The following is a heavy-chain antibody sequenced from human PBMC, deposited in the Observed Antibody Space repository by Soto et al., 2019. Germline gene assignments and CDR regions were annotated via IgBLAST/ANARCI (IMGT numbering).Heavy chain of an antibody. J-gene: IGHJ5*02. V-gene: IGHV4-30-4*01. D-gene: IGHD4-17*01. CDR1: GGSISSGDYY. CDR3: ARGDPTVYWFDP. CDR2: IYYSGST. Sequence: PSETLSLTCTVSGGSISSGDYYWSWIRQPPGKGLEWIGYIYYSGSTYYNPSLKSRVTISVDTSKNQFSLKLSSVTAADTAVYYCARGDPTVYWFDPWGQGTLVTVSS.